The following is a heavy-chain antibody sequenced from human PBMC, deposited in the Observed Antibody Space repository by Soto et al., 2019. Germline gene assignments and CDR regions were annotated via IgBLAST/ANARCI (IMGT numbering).Heavy chain of an antibody. CDR1: GFTFSSYW. V-gene: IGHV3-74*01. J-gene: IGHJ6*03. CDR3: ARGDIVVGPAANYYYYYMDV. Sequence: EVQLVESGGGLVQPGGSLRLSCAASGFTFSSYWMHWVRQAPGKGLVWVSRLNSDGSSTSYADSVKGRFTIARDNAKNTRYLQMNSLRAEDTAVYDCARGDIVVGPAANYYYYYMDVWGKGTTVTVSS. D-gene: IGHD2-2*01. CDR2: LNSDGSST.